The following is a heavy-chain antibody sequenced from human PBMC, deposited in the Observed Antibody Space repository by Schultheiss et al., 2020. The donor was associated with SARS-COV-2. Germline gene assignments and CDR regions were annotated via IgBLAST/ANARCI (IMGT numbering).Heavy chain of an antibody. Sequence: GGSLRLSCAASGFTFTSYAMSWVRQAPGKGLEWVSTISYSSDTTYYADSVQGRFTISRDNSKNTLYLQMNSLTAEDTAVYYCTICCSGGSCYYDGMDVWGQGTTVTVSS. CDR3: TICCSGGSCYYDGMDV. V-gene: IGHV3-23*01. CDR1: GFTFTSYA. D-gene: IGHD2-15*01. J-gene: IGHJ6*02. CDR2: ISYSSDTT.